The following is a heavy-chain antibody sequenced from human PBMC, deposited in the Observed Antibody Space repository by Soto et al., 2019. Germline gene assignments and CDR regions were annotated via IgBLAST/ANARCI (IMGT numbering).Heavy chain of an antibody. J-gene: IGHJ6*02. D-gene: IGHD3-9*01. CDR2: INPNSGGT. CDR3: VSLRYFFWLPDYYYYGMDV. Sequence: ASVKVSCKASGYTFTGYYMHWVRQAPGRGLERMGWINPNSGGTNYAQKFQGWVTMTRDTSISTAYMELSRLRSDDTAVYYCVSLRYFFWLPDYYYYGMDVWGQGTTVTVSS. V-gene: IGHV1-2*04. CDR1: GYTFTGYY.